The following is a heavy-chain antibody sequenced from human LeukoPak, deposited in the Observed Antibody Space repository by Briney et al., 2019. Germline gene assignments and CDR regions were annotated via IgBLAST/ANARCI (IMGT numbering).Heavy chain of an antibody. CDR1: GFTFSSYS. CDR2: ISGSSRYI. V-gene: IGHV3-21*01. Sequence: GGSLRLSCAASGFTFSSYSMNWVRQAPGKGLEWVSTISGSSRYIYFADSVKGRFTISRDNAKNSLYLQMNSLRAEDTAVYYFARAPQHDYWGQGTLVTVSS. J-gene: IGHJ4*02. CDR3: ARAPQHDY.